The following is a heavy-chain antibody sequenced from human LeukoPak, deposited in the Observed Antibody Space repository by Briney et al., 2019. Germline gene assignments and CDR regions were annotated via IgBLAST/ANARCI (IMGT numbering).Heavy chain of an antibody. CDR2: IWHDGSKE. Sequence: GGSLTLSCAASGVTFTRCGFHWARQPPGKGLVWVSVIWHDGSKEYYADSVKGRFTISRDNSKNMLYLQMNSLRVEDTAVYYCARDGCSTSSCYDFWGQGTLVTVSS. J-gene: IGHJ4*02. D-gene: IGHD2-2*01. CDR3: ARDGCSTSSCYDF. V-gene: IGHV3-33*01. CDR1: GVTFTRCG.